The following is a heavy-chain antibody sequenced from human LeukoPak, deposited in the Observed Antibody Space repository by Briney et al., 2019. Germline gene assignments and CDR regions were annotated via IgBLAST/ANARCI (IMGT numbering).Heavy chain of an antibody. D-gene: IGHD3-10*01. CDR2: ISSSGSTI. Sequence: PGGSLRLSCAASGFTFSDYYMSWIRQATGKGLEWVSYISSSGSTIYYADPVKGRFTISRDNAKNSLYLQMNSLRAEDTAVYYCARSVINYYYGMDVWGQGTTVTVSS. CDR1: GFTFSDYY. V-gene: IGHV3-11*01. J-gene: IGHJ6*02. CDR3: ARSVINYYYGMDV.